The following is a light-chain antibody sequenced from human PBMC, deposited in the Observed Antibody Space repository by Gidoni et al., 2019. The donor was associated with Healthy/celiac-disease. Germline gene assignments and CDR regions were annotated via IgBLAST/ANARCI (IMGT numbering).Light chain of an antibody. CDR2: SNN. CDR3: AAWDDSLNGWV. J-gene: IGLJ3*02. V-gene: IGLV1-44*01. CDR1: SSNIGSNT. Sequence: HSLLTQPPPAPGTPGQRVTISCSGSSSNIGSNTVNWYQQLPGTAPKLLIYSNNQRPSGVPDRFSGSKSGTSASLAISGLQSEDEADYYCAAWDDSLNGWVFGGGTKLTVL.